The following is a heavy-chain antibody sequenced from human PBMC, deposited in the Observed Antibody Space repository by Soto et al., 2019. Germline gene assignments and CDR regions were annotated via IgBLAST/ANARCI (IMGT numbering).Heavy chain of an antibody. D-gene: IGHD2-15*01. CDR2: IMPIFRAP. CDR1: GGAFSDYA. CDR3: ASWLKGPDIGNYYYGMDV. V-gene: IGHV1-69*12. Sequence: QVQLVQSGAEVKKPGSSVKVSCKASGGAFSDYAFSWVRQAPGQGLGCLGGIMPIFRAPDYAQKFQGRVTITADEFTRTAYMEMNSLRSEDTAVYYCASWLKGPDIGNYYYGMDVWGQGTTVTVS. J-gene: IGHJ6*02.